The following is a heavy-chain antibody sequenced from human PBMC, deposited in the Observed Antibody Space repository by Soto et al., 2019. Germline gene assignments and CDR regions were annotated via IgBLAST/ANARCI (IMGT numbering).Heavy chain of an antibody. CDR3: ATARYCSGGSCYSAHAFDI. D-gene: IGHD2-15*01. CDR2: INHSGST. J-gene: IGHJ3*02. CDR1: GGSFSGYY. V-gene: IGHV4-34*01. Sequence: SETLSLTCAVYGGSFSGYYWSWIRQPPGKGLEWIGEINHSGSTNYNPSLKSRVTISVDTSKNQFSLKLGSVTAADTAVYYCATARYCSGGSCYSAHAFDIWGQGTMVTVSS.